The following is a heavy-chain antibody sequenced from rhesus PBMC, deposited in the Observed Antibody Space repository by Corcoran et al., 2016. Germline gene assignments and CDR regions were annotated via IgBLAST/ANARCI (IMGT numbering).Heavy chain of an antibody. D-gene: IGHD6-31*01. J-gene: IGHJ6*01. V-gene: IGHV4-169*02. Sequence: QLQLQESGPGLVKPSETLSVNCAVSCGYISSSYWTWMRAAPGKGLEWIGYIYGDGRSPNYIPSLKGRFPLSVATSKNQFSLTLGSVTAADSAVYYCAREGCSAGSYGLDSWGQGVVVTVSS. CDR3: AREGCSAGSYGLDS. CDR1: CGYISSSY. CDR2: IYGDGRSP.